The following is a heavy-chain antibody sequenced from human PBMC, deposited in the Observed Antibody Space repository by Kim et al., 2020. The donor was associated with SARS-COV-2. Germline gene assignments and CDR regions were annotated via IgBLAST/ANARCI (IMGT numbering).Heavy chain of an antibody. Sequence: GGSLRLSCAASGFTFSSYAMSWVRQAPGKGLEWVSAISGSGGSTYYADSVKGRFTISRDNSKNTLYLQMNSLRAEDTAVYYCAKMAGMTTVTTYAFDIWGQGTMVTVSS. J-gene: IGHJ3*02. V-gene: IGHV3-23*01. CDR2: ISGSGGST. CDR1: GFTFSSYA. CDR3: AKMAGMTTVTTYAFDI. D-gene: IGHD4-17*01.